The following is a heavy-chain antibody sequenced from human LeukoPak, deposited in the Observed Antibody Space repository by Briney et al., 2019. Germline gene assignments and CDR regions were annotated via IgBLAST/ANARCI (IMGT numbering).Heavy chain of an antibody. Sequence: PGGSLRLSCAASGFTFSSSEMNWVLQAPGKGLEWVSYISSSGSTIYYADSVKGRFTISRDNAKNSLYLQMNSLRAEDTAVYYCASNVDTATRAYWGQGTLVTVSS. CDR2: ISSSGSTI. CDR1: GFTFSSSE. J-gene: IGHJ4*02. V-gene: IGHV3-48*03. CDR3: ASNVDTATRAY. D-gene: IGHD5-18*01.